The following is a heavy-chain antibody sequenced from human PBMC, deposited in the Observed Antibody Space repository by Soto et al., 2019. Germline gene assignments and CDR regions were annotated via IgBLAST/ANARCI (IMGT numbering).Heavy chain of an antibody. J-gene: IGHJ3*02. CDR2: ISGSGGST. Sequence: PGGSLRLSCAASGFTFSSYSMSWVRQAPGKGLEWVSAISGSGGSTYYADSVKGRFTISRDNSKNTLYLQMNSLRAEDTAVYYCATRGRAIYYDSSGYYSDAFDIWGQGTMVTVSS. CDR1: GFTFSSYS. D-gene: IGHD3-22*01. V-gene: IGHV3-23*01. CDR3: ATRGRAIYYDSSGYYSDAFDI.